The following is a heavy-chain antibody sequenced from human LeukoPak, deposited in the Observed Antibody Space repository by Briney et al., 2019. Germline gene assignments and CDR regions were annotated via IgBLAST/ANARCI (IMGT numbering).Heavy chain of an antibody. Sequence: GGSLRLSCAASGFNFSSYAMSWVRQAPGKGLEWVSAISGPAGSWDYADSVKGRFTISRDNSKNTLFLQMNSLRAEDTAIYYCAKKVGLVSAPLYYFDVWGQGTLVTVYS. CDR1: GFNFSSYA. V-gene: IGHV3-23*01. D-gene: IGHD5/OR15-5a*01. CDR3: AKKVGLVSAPLYYFDV. CDR2: ISGPAGSW. J-gene: IGHJ4*02.